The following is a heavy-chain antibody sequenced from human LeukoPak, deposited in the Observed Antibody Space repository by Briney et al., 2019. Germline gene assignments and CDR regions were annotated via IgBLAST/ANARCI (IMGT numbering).Heavy chain of an antibody. CDR1: GGSLSSYY. V-gene: IGHV4-4*09. CDR2: IYTRWST. D-gene: IGHD2-2*01. CDR3: ARRRIVVVPAAITSYYYYMDV. Sequence: PSETLSLTCTVSGGSLSSYYWSWIRQPPGKGLEWIGYIYTRWSTNYNPSLKSRVTISVDTSKNQFSLKLSSVTAADTAVYYCARRRIVVVPAAITSYYYYMDVWGKGTTVTVSS. J-gene: IGHJ6*03.